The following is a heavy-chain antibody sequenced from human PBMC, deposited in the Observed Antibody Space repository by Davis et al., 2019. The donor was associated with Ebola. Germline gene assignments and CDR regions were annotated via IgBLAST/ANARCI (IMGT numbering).Heavy chain of an antibody. CDR2: MSGSGDNT. Sequence: GESLKISCAASGFTFSNYAMTWVRQAPGKGLEWVSTMSGSGDNTYYADSVQGRFTISRDNSKDTLYLQMNSLRAEDTALYYCAKDISGLARYYFDYWGQGTLVTVSS. CDR1: GFTFSNYA. D-gene: IGHD1-14*01. J-gene: IGHJ4*02. CDR3: AKDISGLARYYFDY. V-gene: IGHV3-23*01.